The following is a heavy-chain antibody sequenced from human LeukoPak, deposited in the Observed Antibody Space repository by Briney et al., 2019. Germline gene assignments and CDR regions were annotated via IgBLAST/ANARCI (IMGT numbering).Heavy chain of an antibody. CDR2: INHNGNVN. Sequence: GGSLRLSCAASGVTFSSYWMNWARQAPGKGLGCVASINHNGNVNYYVDSVKGRFTTSRDNAKNSLYLHMNSLRLEDTAVYYCARVSSGGSGGSCYKPNDYWGQGTLVTVSS. J-gene: IGHJ4*02. CDR3: ARVSSGGSGGSCYKPNDY. D-gene: IGHD2-15*01. CDR1: GVTFSSYW. V-gene: IGHV3-7*01.